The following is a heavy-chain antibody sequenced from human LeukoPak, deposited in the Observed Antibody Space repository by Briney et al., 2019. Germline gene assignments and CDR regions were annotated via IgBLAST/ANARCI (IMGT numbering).Heavy chain of an antibody. CDR3: ARTVRAARYYFDY. V-gene: IGHV4-38-2*02. J-gene: IGHJ4*02. D-gene: IGHD2-15*01. CDR2: IYHSGST. CDR1: GYSISSGYY. Sequence: SETLSLTCTVSGYSISSGYYWGWIRQPPGKGLEWIGSIYHSGSTYYNPSLKSRVTISVDTSKNQFSLKLSSVTAADTAVYYCARTVRAARYYFDYWGQGTLVTVSS.